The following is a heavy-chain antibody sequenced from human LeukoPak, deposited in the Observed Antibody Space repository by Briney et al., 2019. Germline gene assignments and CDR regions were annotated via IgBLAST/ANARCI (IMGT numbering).Heavy chain of an antibody. CDR1: GFTFSSYS. Sequence: GGSLRLSCAASGFTFSSYSMNWVRQAPGKGLEWVSSISSSSSYIYYADSVKGRFTISKDNAKNSLYLQMNSLRAEDTAVYYCARDRGYSYGALEYYFDYWGQGTLVTVSS. J-gene: IGHJ4*02. CDR3: ARDRGYSYGALEYYFDY. D-gene: IGHD5-18*01. V-gene: IGHV3-21*01. CDR2: ISSSSSYI.